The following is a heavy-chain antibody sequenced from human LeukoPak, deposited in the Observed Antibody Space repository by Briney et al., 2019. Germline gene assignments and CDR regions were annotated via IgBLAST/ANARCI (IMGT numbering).Heavy chain of an antibody. V-gene: IGHV3-30*02. Sequence: GGSLRLSCVASGITFSGSGMHWVRQAPGKGLEWVAFIQYDESSKYYADSVKGRFTIPRDNSKNTVYLQMYSLRGEDTAAYYCAREGGRVVIGTFDHWGQGTLVTVSS. CDR2: IQYDESSK. CDR3: AREGGRVVIGTFDH. J-gene: IGHJ4*02. D-gene: IGHD1/OR15-1a*01. CDR1: GITFSGSG.